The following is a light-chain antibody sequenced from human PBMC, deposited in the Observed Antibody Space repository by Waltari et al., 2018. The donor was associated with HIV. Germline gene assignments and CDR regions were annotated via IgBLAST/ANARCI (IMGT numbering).Light chain of an antibody. CDR1: RDISTH. Sequence: ATRMTQSPPSFSASTGDRVTITCRASRDISTHLAWYQQKPGSAPKLLMYGATILQSGVPSRFNGSGSGTDFTLTINCLQSEDFATYYCQQYYSSPQTFGQGTKVEVK. V-gene: IGKV1-8*01. CDR3: QQYYSSPQT. CDR2: GAT. J-gene: IGKJ1*01.